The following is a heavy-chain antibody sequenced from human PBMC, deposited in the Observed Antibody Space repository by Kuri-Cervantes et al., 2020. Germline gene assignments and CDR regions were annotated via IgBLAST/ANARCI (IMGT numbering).Heavy chain of an antibody. CDR1: GGTFSSYA. D-gene: IGHD4-11*01. J-gene: IGHJ4*02. V-gene: IGHV1-69*06. CDR2: IIPMFGTA. Sequence: SVKVSCKASGGTFSSYAISWVRQAPGQGLEWMGGIIPMFGTADYAQKFQGRVTITADKSTSTAYMELSSLRSEDTAVYYCARESSNYALDYWGQGTLVTVSS. CDR3: ARESSNYALDY.